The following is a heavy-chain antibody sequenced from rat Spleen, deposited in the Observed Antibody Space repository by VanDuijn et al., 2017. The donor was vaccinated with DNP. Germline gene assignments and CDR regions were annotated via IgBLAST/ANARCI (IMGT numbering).Heavy chain of an antibody. CDR1: GFTFNKYW. D-gene: IGHD1-4*01. J-gene: IGHJ2*01. V-gene: IGHV5-22*01. Sequence: EVQLVESGGGLVQPGRSLKVSCVVSGFTFNKYWMTWVRQTPKRGLEWVAAISYDGSPTYYRDSGKGRFTISRDNARSILYLQMKSLRSEDSATYYCARGNYPGINTFDYWGQGVKVTVSS. CDR3: ARGNYPGINTFDY. CDR2: ISYDGSPT.